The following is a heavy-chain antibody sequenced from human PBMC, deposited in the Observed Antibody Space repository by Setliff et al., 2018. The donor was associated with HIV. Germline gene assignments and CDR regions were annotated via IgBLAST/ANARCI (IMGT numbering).Heavy chain of an antibody. J-gene: IGHJ4*02. CDR3: VRGANFYTPRKRIFDH. CDR1: GGSISSGTYY. CDR2: ISHSGSS. D-gene: IGHD3-3*01. Sequence: LSLTCIVSGGSISSGTYYWGWIRQPPGKGLEWIGEISHSGSSNYSPSLESRLTISVDTSKNQVSLKLNSVTAADSAVYYCVRGANFYTPRKRIFDHWGQGVLVTVSS. V-gene: IGHV4-39*07.